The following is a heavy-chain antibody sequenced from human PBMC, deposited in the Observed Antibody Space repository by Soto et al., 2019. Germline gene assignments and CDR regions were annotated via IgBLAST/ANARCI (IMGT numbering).Heavy chain of an antibody. V-gene: IGHV3-30-3*01. D-gene: IGHD6-19*01. CDR3: ARTQNGYGSGWSRWPFDY. CDR1: GFTFSSYA. CDR2: ISYDGSNK. Sequence: VQLVESGGGLVQPGGSLRLSCAVSGFTFSSYAMHWVRQAPGKGLEWVAVISYDGSNKYYADSVKGRFTISRDNSKNTLYLQMNSLRAEDTAVYYCARTQNGYGSGWSRWPFDYWGQGTLVTVSS. J-gene: IGHJ4*02.